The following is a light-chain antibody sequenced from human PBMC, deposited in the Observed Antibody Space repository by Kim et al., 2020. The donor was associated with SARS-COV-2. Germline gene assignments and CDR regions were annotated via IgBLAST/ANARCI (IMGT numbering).Light chain of an antibody. CDR2: DAS. Sequence: DIQMTQSPSSLSASIGDRVTITCRASQAIKNNLAWFQQKPGKAPKSLIYDASTLQSGVPSKFSGSESGTDFTLTINSLQPEDVATYYCQQYRNYPLTFGGGTKVDIK. J-gene: IGKJ4*01. V-gene: IGKV1-16*02. CDR1: QAIKNN. CDR3: QQYRNYPLT.